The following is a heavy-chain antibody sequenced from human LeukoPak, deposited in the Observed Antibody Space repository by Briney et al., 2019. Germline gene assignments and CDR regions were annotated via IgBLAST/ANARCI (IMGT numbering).Heavy chain of an antibody. J-gene: IGHJ5*02. CDR3: ARDSSGWYHWFDP. V-gene: IGHV1-8*01. D-gene: IGHD6-19*01. Sequence: ASVTVSCKASGYTFTSYDINWVRQATGQGLEWMGWMNPNSGNTGYAQKFQGRVTITRNTSISTAYMELSSLRSEDTAVYYCARDSSGWYHWFDPWGQGTLVTVSS. CDR1: GYTFTSYD. CDR2: MNPNSGNT.